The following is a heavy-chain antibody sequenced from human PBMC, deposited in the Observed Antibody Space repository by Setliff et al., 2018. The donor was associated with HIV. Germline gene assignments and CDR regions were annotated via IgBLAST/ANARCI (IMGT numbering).Heavy chain of an antibody. Sequence: SETLSLTCVVSGGSISSSNWWSWVHQPPGKGLEWIGEMYHSGSTKYNPSLKSRVTISVDKSKNQVSLKLNSVTAADTAVYYCARRGYYDSSSYNDAFDIWGQGTMVTVSS. CDR3: ARRGYYDSSSYNDAFDI. CDR1: GGSISSSNW. J-gene: IGHJ3*02. CDR2: MYHSGST. V-gene: IGHV4-4*02. D-gene: IGHD3-22*01.